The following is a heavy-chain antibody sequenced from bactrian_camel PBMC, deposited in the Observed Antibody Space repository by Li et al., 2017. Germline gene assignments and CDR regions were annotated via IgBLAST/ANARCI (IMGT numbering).Heavy chain of an antibody. CDR2: AGDDDVT. V-gene: IGHV3S1*01. CDR1: GSASKSRW. CDR3: VKDAPLGNAFGD. Sequence: HVQLVESGGGSVQAGGSLKLSCTVVGSASKSRWMGWFREAPGKEREGVAAAGDDDVTSYTDSAKGRFTISRANAENTLYLQVNSLKTDDTAVYYYVKDAPLGNAFGDWSQGTQVTVS. D-gene: IGHD3*01. J-gene: IGHJ6*01.